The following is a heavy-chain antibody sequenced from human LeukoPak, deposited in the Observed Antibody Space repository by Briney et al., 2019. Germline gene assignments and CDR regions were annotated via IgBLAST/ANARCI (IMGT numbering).Heavy chain of an antibody. V-gene: IGHV3-30-3*01. D-gene: IGHD6-19*01. CDR1: GFTFSHYA. CDR2: ISYDRTNK. J-gene: IGHJ4*02. Sequence: GGSLRLSCAASGFTFSHYAMHWVRQAPGKGLEWLAVISYDRTNKYYADSVKGRFTISRDNSKNTLYLQMNSLRAEDTAVYYCARGRPIAVAGDGFDYWGQGTLVTVSS. CDR3: ARGRPIAVAGDGFDY.